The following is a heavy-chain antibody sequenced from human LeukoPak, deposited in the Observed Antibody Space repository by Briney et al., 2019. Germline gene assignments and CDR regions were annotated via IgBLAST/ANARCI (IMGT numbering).Heavy chain of an antibody. Sequence: GGSLRLSCAAAGFTFSSYWMHWVRQAPGKGLVWVSRINSDGSSTSYADSVKGRFTISRDNAKNSVYLQMSSLRAEDTAVYYCARGEEGATSRSYFDYWGQGVLVTVSS. D-gene: IGHD2-2*01. CDR2: INSDGSST. CDR1: GFTFSSYW. CDR3: ARGEEGATSRSYFDY. V-gene: IGHV3-74*01. J-gene: IGHJ4*02.